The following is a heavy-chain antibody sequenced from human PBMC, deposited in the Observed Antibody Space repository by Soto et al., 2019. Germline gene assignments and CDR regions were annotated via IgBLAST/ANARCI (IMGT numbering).Heavy chain of an antibody. D-gene: IGHD6-25*01. V-gene: IGHV4-34*01. CDR2: INHSGST. Sequence: SETLSLTCAVYGGSFSGYYWSWIRQPPGKGLEWIGEINHSGSTNYNPSLKSRVTMSVDTSKNQLSLKLTSVTAADTAMYYCARDRAAYGNDAFDIWGQGTMVTVSS. CDR3: ARDRAAYGNDAFDI. J-gene: IGHJ3*02. CDR1: GGSFSGYY.